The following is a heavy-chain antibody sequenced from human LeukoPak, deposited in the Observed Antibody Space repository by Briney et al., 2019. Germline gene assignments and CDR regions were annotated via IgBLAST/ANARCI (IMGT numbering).Heavy chain of an antibody. V-gene: IGHV3-23*01. CDR3: AKGGNQWELRSWYFDL. CDR1: GFTFSSYA. Sequence: GGSLRLSCAASGFTFSSYAMSWVRQAPGKGLEWVSAISGSGGSTYYADSVKGRFTISRDNSKNTLYLQMNSLRAEDTAVYYCAKGGNQWELRSWYFDLWGRGTLVTVSS. J-gene: IGHJ2*01. CDR2: ISGSGGST. D-gene: IGHD1-26*01.